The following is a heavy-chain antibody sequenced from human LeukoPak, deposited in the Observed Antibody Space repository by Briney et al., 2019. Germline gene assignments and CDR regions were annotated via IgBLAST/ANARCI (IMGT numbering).Heavy chain of an antibody. J-gene: IGHJ3*02. V-gene: IGHV1-18*01. CDR1: GYTFTSYG. CDR2: ISVYNGNT. Sequence: ASMKVSCKASGYTFTSYGISWVRQAPGQGLAWMGWISVYNGNTNYAQKLQGSVTMTTDTSTSTAYMELRSLRSDDTAVYYCARDYWSSTSCQHSNDAFDIWGQGTMVTVSS. CDR3: ARDYWSSTSCQHSNDAFDI. D-gene: IGHD2-2*01.